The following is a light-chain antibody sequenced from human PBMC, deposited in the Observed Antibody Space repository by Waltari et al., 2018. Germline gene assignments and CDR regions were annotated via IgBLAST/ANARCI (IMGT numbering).Light chain of an antibody. CDR3: QQYNNWPPWT. CDR1: QSPSNN. Sequence: EIVMTQSPATLSLSPGERATLSCRARQSPSNNLAGYQQKPGQAPRLLIYGASTRATGIPARFSGSGSGTEFTLTISSLQSEDFAVYYCQQYNNWPPWTFGQGTKVEIK. CDR2: GAS. J-gene: IGKJ1*01. V-gene: IGKV3-15*01.